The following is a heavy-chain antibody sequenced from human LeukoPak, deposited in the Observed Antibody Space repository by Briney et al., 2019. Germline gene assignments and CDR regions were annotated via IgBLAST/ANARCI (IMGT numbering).Heavy chain of an antibody. J-gene: IGHJ1*01. D-gene: IGHD3-3*01. CDR3: ARDPFLEGFQH. V-gene: IGHV3-21*01. CDR2: ISFTSTYK. CDR1: GFTFSSYS. Sequence: GGSLRLSCAASGFTFSSYSMNWVRQAPGKGLEWVSSISFTSTYKYYADSVKGRFTISRDNAKNSLYLQMNSLRAEDTAVYYCARDPFLEGFQHWGQGTLVTVSS.